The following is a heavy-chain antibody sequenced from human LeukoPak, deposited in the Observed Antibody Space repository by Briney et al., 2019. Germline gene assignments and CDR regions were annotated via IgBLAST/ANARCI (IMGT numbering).Heavy chain of an antibody. CDR2: ISYDGSNK. V-gene: IGHV3-30*18. CDR3: AKDQGLDTAMFDY. CDR1: GFTFDDYA. Sequence: GGSLRLSCAASGFTFDDYAMHWVRQAPGKGLEWVAVISYDGSNKYYADSVKGRFTISRDNSKNTLYLQMNSLRAEDTAVYYGAKDQGLDTAMFDYWGQGTLVTVSS. D-gene: IGHD5-18*01. J-gene: IGHJ4*02.